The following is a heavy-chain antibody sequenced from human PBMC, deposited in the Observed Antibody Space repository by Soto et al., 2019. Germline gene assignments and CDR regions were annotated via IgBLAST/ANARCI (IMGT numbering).Heavy chain of an antibody. CDR2: IKQDGSEK. Sequence: GGSLRLSCAASGSTVSSYWMSWVRQAPGKGLEWVANIKQDGSEKYYVDSVKGRLTISRDNAKNSLYLQMNSLRAEDTAVYYCARSKTVHDFWSGYSGDAFDIWGQGTMVT. V-gene: IGHV3-7*01. J-gene: IGHJ3*02. CDR1: GSTVSSYW. CDR3: ARSKTVHDFWSGYSGDAFDI. D-gene: IGHD3-3*01.